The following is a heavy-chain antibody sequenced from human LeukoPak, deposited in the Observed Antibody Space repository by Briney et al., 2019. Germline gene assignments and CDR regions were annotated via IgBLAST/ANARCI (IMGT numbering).Heavy chain of an antibody. Sequence: GRSLRLSCAASGFTFSSYGMHWVRQAPGKGLEWVAVISYDGSNKYYADSVKGRFTISRDNSKSSLYLQMNNLGVDDTALYYCAKGAAGVGGQGTLVTVSS. CDR3: AKGAAGV. J-gene: IGHJ4*02. CDR1: GFTFSSYG. V-gene: IGHV3-30*18. CDR2: ISYDGSNK.